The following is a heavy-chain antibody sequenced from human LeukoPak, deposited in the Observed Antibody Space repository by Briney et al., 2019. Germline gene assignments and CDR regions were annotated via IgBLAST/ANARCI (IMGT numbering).Heavy chain of an antibody. CDR1: GSTFSDYC. V-gene: IGHV3-11*01. D-gene: IGHD3-10*01. J-gene: IGHJ3*01. CDR3: ARVITMLRDPNDFDF. CDR2: ISSSGSTI. Sequence: GGSLSLPCPASGSTFSDYCISCVRQAPGKGLEWVSYISSSGSTIYYADSVKGRFTSSSDNAKNTLYLQMNSLRAEDTAVYYCARVITMLRDPNDFDFWGQGTLVTVSS.